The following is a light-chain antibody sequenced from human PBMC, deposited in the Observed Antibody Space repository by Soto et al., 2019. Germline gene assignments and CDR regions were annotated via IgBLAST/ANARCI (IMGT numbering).Light chain of an antibody. CDR1: SSDVGGYNY. Sequence: QSALTQPPSASGSPGQSVTISCTGTSSDVGGYNYVSWYQQHPGKAPKLMIYEVNKRPSGVPDRFSGSKSGNTASLTVSGLQAEDEAAYYCSSYAGTNTFVFGTGTKVTVL. J-gene: IGLJ1*01. V-gene: IGLV2-8*01. CDR3: SSYAGTNTFV. CDR2: EVN.